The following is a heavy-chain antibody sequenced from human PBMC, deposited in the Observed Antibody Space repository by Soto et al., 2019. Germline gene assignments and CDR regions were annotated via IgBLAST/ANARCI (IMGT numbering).Heavy chain of an antibody. V-gene: IGHV3-23*01. D-gene: IGHD2-15*01. Sequence: EVQLLESGGGLVQPGGSLRLSCAASGFTFSSYAMSWVRQAPGRGLEWVSAMSVSSGITYYADSVKGRFTISRDNSKNTLYLQMNSLRAEDTAVYDWAKVKRGGVVVVTANRVIAWGQGTLVTVSS. CDR2: MSVSSGIT. J-gene: IGHJ5*02. CDR3: AKVKRGGVVVVTANRVIA. CDR1: GFTFSSYA.